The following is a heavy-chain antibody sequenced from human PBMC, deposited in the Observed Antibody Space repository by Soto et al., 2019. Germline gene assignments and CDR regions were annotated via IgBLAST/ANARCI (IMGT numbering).Heavy chain of an antibody. CDR3: AREGTTYQYDSSGYLVFDY. Sequence: NPSETLSLTCAVSGDSITSYYWSWIRQPAGEGLEWIGRIYASGNTNYNPSLKSRVTMSIDTSKNQFSLKVTSVTAADTAVYYCAREGTTYQYDSSGYLVFDYWGLGTLVTVSS. J-gene: IGHJ4*02. CDR2: IYASGNT. CDR1: GDSITSYY. D-gene: IGHD3-22*01. V-gene: IGHV4-4*07.